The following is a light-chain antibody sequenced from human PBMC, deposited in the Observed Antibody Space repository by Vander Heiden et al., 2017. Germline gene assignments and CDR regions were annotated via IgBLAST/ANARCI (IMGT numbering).Light chain of an antibody. V-gene: IGKV2-24*01. CDR2: NIS. Sequence: DLVLTQTPVSSPVTLGQPASISCRSSQSLVHSDGNTYLSWYQQRPGQPPRLLIYNISKRLSGVPDRFSGSGTGTDFILRISRVEAEDVAVYYCMQAAQVPLIYTFGQGTKLELK. CDR1: QSLVHSDGNTY. J-gene: IGKJ2*01. CDR3: MQAAQVPLIYT.